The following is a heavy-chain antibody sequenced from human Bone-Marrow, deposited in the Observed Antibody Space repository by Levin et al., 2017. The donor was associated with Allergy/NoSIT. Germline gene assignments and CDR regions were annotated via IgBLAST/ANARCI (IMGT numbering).Heavy chain of an antibody. CDR3: ARLEIELWLADY. CDR2: IFYGGST. CDR1: CGSISSSSYY. D-gene: IGHD5-18*01. V-gene: IGHV4-39*01. J-gene: IGHJ4*02. Sequence: SQTLSLTCTVSCGSISSSSYYWGWIRQSPGKGLEWIGSIFYGGSTYYNPSLKSRVTISVDTSKNQFSLKVDSVTAADTAVYYCARLEIELWLADYWGQGTLVTVSS.